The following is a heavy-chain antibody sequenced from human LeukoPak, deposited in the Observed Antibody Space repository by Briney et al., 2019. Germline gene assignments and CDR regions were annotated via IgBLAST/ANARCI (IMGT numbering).Heavy chain of an antibody. J-gene: IGHJ4*02. CDR1: GFTFSSYA. CDR3: ARDWIYWVSGPVIAARPACLDY. CDR2: ISYDGSNK. D-gene: IGHD6-6*01. Sequence: PGGSLRLSCAASGFTFSSYAMHWVRQAPGKGLEWVAVISYDGSNKYYADSVKGRFTISRDNSKNTLYLQMNSLRAEDTAVYYCARDWIYWVSGPVIAARPACLDYWGQGTLVTVSS. V-gene: IGHV3-30*01.